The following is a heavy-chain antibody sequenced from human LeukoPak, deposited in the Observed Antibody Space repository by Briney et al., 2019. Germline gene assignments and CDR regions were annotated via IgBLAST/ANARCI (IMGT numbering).Heavy chain of an antibody. V-gene: IGHV1-2*02. CDR3: ARAGLSTTPY. D-gene: IGHD5/OR15-5a*01. Sequence: ASVKVSCKTSGYTFTGYSMHWVRQAPGQGLEWMGWINPNSGGTNYAQKFQGRVTMTRDTSISTAYMELSRLRSDDTAVYYYARAGLSTTPYWGQGTLVTVSS. CDR1: GYTFTGYS. J-gene: IGHJ4*02. CDR2: INPNSGGT.